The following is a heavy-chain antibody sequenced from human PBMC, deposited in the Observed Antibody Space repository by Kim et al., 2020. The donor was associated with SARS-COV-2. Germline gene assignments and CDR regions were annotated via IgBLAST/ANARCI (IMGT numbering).Heavy chain of an antibody. V-gene: IGHV4-34*01. Sequence: HSGSTNYNPSLKRRITISVDTTKNQFSLKLGSVTAADTAVYYCARNTTDYWGQGTLVTVSS. D-gene: IGHD1-1*01. CDR3: ARNTTDY. CDR2: HSGST. J-gene: IGHJ4*02.